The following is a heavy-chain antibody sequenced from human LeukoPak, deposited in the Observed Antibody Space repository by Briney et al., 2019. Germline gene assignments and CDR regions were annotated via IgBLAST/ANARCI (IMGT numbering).Heavy chain of an antibody. V-gene: IGHV4-4*02. CDR3: ARHIGILGKWGFDY. Sequence: SETLTLTCAVSGASITSNWWSWVRQSPGKGLEWIGEIHHSASPNYNTSLRSRVTLSLDKSQNQFSLKVTSVTAADTAVYYCARHIGILGKWGFDYWGQGTLVTVSS. J-gene: IGHJ4*02. CDR1: GASITSNW. D-gene: IGHD2/OR15-2a*01. CDR2: IHHSASP.